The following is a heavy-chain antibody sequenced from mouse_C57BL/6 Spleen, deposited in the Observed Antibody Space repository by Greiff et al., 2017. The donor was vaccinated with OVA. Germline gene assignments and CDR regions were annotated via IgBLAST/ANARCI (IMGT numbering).Heavy chain of an antibody. CDR2: IDPSDSYT. CDR3: ARSSNYDAMDY. J-gene: IGHJ4*01. D-gene: IGHD2-5*01. CDR1: GYTFTSYW. Sequence: QVQLQQPGAELVRPGTSVKLSCKASGYTFTSYWMHWVKQRPGQGLEWIGVIDPSDSYTNYNQKFKGKATLTVDTSSSTAYMQLSSLTSEDSAVYYCARSSNYDAMDYWGQGTSVTVSS. V-gene: IGHV1-59*01.